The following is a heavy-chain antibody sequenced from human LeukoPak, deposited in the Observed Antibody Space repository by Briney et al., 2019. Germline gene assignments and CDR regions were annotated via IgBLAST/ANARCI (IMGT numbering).Heavy chain of an antibody. CDR1: GFTFSSYA. J-gene: IGHJ4*02. Sequence: GGSLRLSCAASGFTFSSYAMSWVRQAPGKGLEWVSAISGSGGSTYYADSVKGRFTISRENSKNALYLQMNSLRAEDTAVYYCAKYLIVKVNYFDYWGQGTLVTVSS. V-gene: IGHV3-23*01. D-gene: IGHD3-22*01. CDR3: AKYLIVKVNYFDY. CDR2: ISGSGGST.